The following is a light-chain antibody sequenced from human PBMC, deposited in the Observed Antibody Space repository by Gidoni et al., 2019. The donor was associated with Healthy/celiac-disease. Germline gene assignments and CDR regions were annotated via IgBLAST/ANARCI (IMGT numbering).Light chain of an antibody. V-gene: IGLV1-40*01. CDR2: GNS. Sequence: QSVLTQPPSASGAQGQRVTISCTGSSSNIGAGYDVHWYQQLPGTAPKLLIYGNSNRPSGVPDRFSGSKSGTSASLAITGLQAEDEADYYCQSYDSSLSGPVVFGGGTKLTVL. CDR1: SSNIGAGYD. CDR3: QSYDSSLSGPVV. J-gene: IGLJ2*01.